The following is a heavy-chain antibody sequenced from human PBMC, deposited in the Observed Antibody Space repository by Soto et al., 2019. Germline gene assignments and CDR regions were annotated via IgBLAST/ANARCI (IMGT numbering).Heavy chain of an antibody. CDR1: GYNFDSYW. CDR3: ARRIAAAGGYYYYVFDV. J-gene: IGHJ6*02. V-gene: IGHV5-10-1*01. D-gene: IGHD6-13*01. CDR2: IDPIDSKT. Sequence: GESLKISCKGSGYNFDSYWINWVRQTPGKGLEWMGRIDPIDSKTKYSPSLEGHITISVDKSISKTYLQWSSLKASDTAIYYCARRIAAAGGYYYYVFDVWGEGTAVTV.